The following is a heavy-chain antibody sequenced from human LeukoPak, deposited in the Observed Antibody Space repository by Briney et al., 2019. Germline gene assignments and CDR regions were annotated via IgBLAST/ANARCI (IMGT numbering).Heavy chain of an antibody. CDR3: ATRAFSDYDVYYFHY. CDR1: GFTFTGYC. CDR2: INPNSGGT. D-gene: IGHD3/OR15-3a*01. J-gene: IGHJ4*02. V-gene: IGHV1-2*02. Sequence: ASVKVSCKASGFTFTGYCIHWVRQAPGQGLEWMGWINPNSGGTIFAQNFQGRVTMTRDTSISTAYMELSGLKSDDTAVYYCATRAFSDYDVYYFHYWGQGTLVTVSS.